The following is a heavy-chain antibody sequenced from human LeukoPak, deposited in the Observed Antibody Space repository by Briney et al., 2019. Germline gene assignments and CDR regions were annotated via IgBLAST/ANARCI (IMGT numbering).Heavy chain of an antibody. V-gene: IGHV3-23*01. CDR1: GFTFSSYV. D-gene: IGHD3-22*01. Sequence: GGSLRLSCAASGFTFSSYVMSWVRQAPGKGLEGVLGISGGGGRTYYAESVKGRFTISRDNSKNTLYLQMNSLRAEDTAVYYCAKGTGYCDSSGYDPFDIWGQGTMVTVSS. CDR2: ISGGGGRT. J-gene: IGHJ3*02. CDR3: AKGTGYCDSSGYDPFDI.